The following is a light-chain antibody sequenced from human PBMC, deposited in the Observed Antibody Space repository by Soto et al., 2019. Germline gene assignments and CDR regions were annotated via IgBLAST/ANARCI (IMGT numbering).Light chain of an antibody. V-gene: IGKV1-39*01. Sequence: DIQMTHSPSSLSASVGDRVTITCXASQSISSYLNWYQQKPGKAPKLLIYAASSLQSGVPSRFSGSGSGTDFTLTISSLQPEDFATYYCHQSYSTPLITFGQVTRLAIK. CDR1: QSISSY. CDR3: HQSYSTPLIT. J-gene: IGKJ5*01. CDR2: AAS.